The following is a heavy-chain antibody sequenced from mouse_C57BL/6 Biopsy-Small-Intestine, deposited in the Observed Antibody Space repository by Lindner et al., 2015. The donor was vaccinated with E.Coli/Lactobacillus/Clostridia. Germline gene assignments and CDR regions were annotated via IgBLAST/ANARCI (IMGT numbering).Heavy chain of an antibody. CDR2: INPSGDNT. CDR1: GYTFTSYY. CDR3: ARRYCTGSSCALDY. Sequence: SVKVSCKASGYTFTSYYVHWVRQARGQGLEWMGIINPSGDNTDYAQQFQGRVTMTRDTSTSTVYMELTSLRSEDTAVYYCARRYCTGSSCALDYWGQGTLVTVSS. D-gene: IGHD1-1*01. J-gene: IGHJ4*01. V-gene: IGHV1-64*01.